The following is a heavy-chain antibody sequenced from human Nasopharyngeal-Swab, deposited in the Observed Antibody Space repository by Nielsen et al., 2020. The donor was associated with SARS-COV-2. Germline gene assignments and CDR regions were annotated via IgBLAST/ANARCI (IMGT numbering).Heavy chain of an antibody. CDR1: GASIRSVGYD. V-gene: IGHV4-31*03. Sequence: SETLSLTCSVSGASIRSVGYDWSRIHQHPGKGLEWIGSSHYGGSTYYNPSLKSRVTISVDTSKNQFSLELSSVTAADTAVYYCARIYCSTTSCSNFDYWGQGTLVTVSS. J-gene: IGHJ4*02. CDR2: SHYGGST. CDR3: ARIYCSTTSCSNFDY. D-gene: IGHD2-2*01.